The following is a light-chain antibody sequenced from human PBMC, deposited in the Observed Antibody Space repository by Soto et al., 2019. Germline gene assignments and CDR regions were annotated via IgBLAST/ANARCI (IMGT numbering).Light chain of an antibody. J-gene: IGKJ1*01. Sequence: DIVMTQSPLSLPVTPGEPASISCRSIQSLLHSNGYNYLDWYLQKPGQSPQLLIYLGSNRASGVPDRFSGSGSGTDFTLKISRVEAEDVRVYYCMQPLQSWTFGQGTKVEIK. CDR2: LGS. V-gene: IGKV2-28*01. CDR1: QSLLHSNGYNY. CDR3: MQPLQSWT.